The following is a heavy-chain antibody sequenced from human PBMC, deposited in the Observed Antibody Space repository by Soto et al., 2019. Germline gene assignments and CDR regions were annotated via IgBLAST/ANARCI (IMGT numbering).Heavy chain of an antibody. CDR2: IIPIFGTA. Sequence: QVQLVQSGAEVKKPGSSVKVSCKASGGTFSSYAISWVRQAPGQGLEWMGGIIPIFGTANYAQKFQGRVTITADESTSTAYMELSSLRSEDTAVYYCARSPTYYYDSSGYYFDAFDIWGQGTMVTVSS. CDR1: GGTFSSYA. V-gene: IGHV1-69*12. D-gene: IGHD3-22*01. CDR3: ARSPTYYYDSSGYYFDAFDI. J-gene: IGHJ3*02.